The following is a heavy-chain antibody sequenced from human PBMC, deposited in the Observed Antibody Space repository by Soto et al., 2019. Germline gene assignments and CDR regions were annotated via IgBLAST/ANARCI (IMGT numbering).Heavy chain of an antibody. J-gene: IGHJ4*02. CDR3: VRPNFGALTHFDF. CDR2: IFPGDSDT. V-gene: IGHV5-51*01. D-gene: IGHD3-16*01. CDR1: CYTFTNYW. Sequence: SRESLKISCKAICYTFTNYWIGWVGPTPGKGLEWMGIIFPGDSDTRYNPSFEGQVTVSADESISTAYLQWNTLKASDTAMYYCVRPNFGALTHFDFWGQGTLVTVSS.